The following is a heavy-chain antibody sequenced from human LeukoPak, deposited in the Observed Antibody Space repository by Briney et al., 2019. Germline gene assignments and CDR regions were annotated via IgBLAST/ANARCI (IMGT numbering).Heavy chain of an antibody. CDR3: ARDTCTNGVCYIH. CDR2: INPSGGST. Sequence: ASVTVSCKASGHTFTSYYMHWVRQAPGQGLEWMGIINPSGGSTSYAQKFQGRVTMTRDTSTSTVYMELSSLRSEDTAVYYCARDTCTNGVCYIHWGQGTLVTVSS. CDR1: GHTFTSYY. V-gene: IGHV1-46*01. J-gene: IGHJ4*02. D-gene: IGHD2-8*01.